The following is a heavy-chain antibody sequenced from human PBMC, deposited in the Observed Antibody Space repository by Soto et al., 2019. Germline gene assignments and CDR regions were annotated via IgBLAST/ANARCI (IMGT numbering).Heavy chain of an antibody. D-gene: IGHD1-26*01. CDR3: AGGEGNGDTAGLMFDP. J-gene: IGHJ5*02. CDR2: IIPIFGTA. Sequence: QVQLVQSGAEVKKPESSVKVSCKASGGTFSSYAISWVRQAPGQGLEWMGGIIPIFGTANYAQKFQGRVTITADESTSTAYMELSSVRSEDTVVYYCAGGEGNGDTAGLMFDPWGQGTLVTVSS. CDR1: GGTFSSYA. V-gene: IGHV1-69*12.